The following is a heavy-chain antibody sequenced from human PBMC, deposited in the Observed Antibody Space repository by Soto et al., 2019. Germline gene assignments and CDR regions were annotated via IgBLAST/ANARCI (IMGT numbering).Heavy chain of an antibody. J-gene: IGHJ6*02. V-gene: IGHV1-69*01. Sequence: QVQLVQAGAEVKKPGSSVKVSCKASGGTFSSYAISWVRQAPGQGLEWMGGIIPIFGTANYAQKFQGRVTITADESTSTAYMELSSLRSEDTAVYYCARDYRAHLTNRLLDYCGMDVWGQGTTVTVSS. D-gene: IGHD1-26*01. CDR3: ARDYRAHLTNRLLDYCGMDV. CDR1: GGTFSSYA. CDR2: IIPIFGTA.